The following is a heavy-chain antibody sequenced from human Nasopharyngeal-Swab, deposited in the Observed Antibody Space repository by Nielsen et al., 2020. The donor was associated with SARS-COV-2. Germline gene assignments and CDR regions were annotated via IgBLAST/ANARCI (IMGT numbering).Heavy chain of an antibody. V-gene: IGHV4-39*01. CDR2: IYYSGST. Sequence: SETLSLTCTVSGGSISSSSYYWGWIRQPPGKGLEWIVSIYYSGSTYYNPSIKSRVTISVDTSKNQLSLKLSSVTAADPAVYYCAATSVLRFLEWLNKWFDPWGQGTLVTVSS. CDR1: GGSISSSSYY. D-gene: IGHD3-3*01. J-gene: IGHJ5*02. CDR3: AATSVLRFLEWLNKWFDP.